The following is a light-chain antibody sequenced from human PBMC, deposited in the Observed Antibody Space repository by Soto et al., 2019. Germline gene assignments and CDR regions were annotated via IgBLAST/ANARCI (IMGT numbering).Light chain of an antibody. J-gene: IGKJ4*01. Sequence: EIVLTQAPATLSLSPGERATLSCRASQSVGTSLAWHQQKPGQAPRLLLYDASTRATGIPARFSGSGSGTDFTLTISSLEAEDVAVYYCHQRSSWPLTFGGGTKLEIK. CDR1: QSVGTS. CDR2: DAS. CDR3: HQRSSWPLT. V-gene: IGKV3-11*01.